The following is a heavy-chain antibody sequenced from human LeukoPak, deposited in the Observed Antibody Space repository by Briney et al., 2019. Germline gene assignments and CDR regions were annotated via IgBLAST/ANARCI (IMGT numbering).Heavy chain of an antibody. CDR1: GFTFIGYA. V-gene: IGHV3-23*01. CDR2: ISGSGDGT. Sequence: GGALRLSCAASGFTFIGYAMSWVRQAPGKGLEWVSAISGSGDGTYYADSVKGRFTISRDNSKNTLFLQMNSLRAEDTAVYYCAKAGVLTLVRGVIVDYWGQGTLVTVSS. D-gene: IGHD3-10*01. J-gene: IGHJ4*02. CDR3: AKAGVLTLVRGVIVDY.